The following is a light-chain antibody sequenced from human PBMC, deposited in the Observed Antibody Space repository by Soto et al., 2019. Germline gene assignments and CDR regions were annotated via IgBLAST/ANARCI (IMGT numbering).Light chain of an antibody. Sequence: EFVLTQSPGTLSLSPGERATLSCRASQTVRNNYLAWYQQKPGQAPRLLIYDASSRATRIPDRFSGGGSGTDFTLTISRLEPEDFAVYYCQQFSSYPLTFGGGTKVDIK. CDR1: QTVRNNY. CDR3: QQFSSYPLT. CDR2: DAS. V-gene: IGKV3-20*01. J-gene: IGKJ4*01.